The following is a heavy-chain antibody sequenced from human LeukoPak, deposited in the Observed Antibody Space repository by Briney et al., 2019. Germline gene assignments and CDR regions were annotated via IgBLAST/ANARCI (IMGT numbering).Heavy chain of an antibody. CDR2: IYYSGST. J-gene: IGHJ4*02. CDR3: ARSVGSGWYVYLDY. V-gene: IGHV4-59*01. D-gene: IGHD6-19*01. CDR1: GGSISSYY. Sequence: PSETLSLTCTVSGGSISSYYWSWIRQPPGKGLEWIGYIYYSGSTNYNPSLKSRVTISVDTSKNQFSLKLSSVTAADTAVYYCARSVGSGWYVYLDYWGQGTLVTVSS.